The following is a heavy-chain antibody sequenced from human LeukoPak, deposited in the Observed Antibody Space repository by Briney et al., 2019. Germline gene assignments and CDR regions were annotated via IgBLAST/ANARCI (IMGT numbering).Heavy chain of an antibody. CDR2: ISSSGSTI. Sequence: GGSLRLSCAASGFTFSDYYMSWIRQAPGKGLEWVSYISSSGSTIYYADSVKGRFTISRDNAKNSLYLQMNSLRAEDTAVYHCAREEVTAGPYNWFDPWGQGTLVTVSS. J-gene: IGHJ5*02. V-gene: IGHV3-11*01. CDR1: GFTFSDYY. CDR3: AREEVTAGPYNWFDP. D-gene: IGHD1-1*01.